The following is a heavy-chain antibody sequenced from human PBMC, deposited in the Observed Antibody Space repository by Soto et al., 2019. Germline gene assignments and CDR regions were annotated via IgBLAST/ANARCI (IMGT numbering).Heavy chain of an antibody. CDR3: AQSLCGGDCVQSYPSRNCYGVDV. V-gene: IGHV2-5*02. CDR2: IYWDNAK. D-gene: IGHD2-21*02. Sequence: QITLKESGPTLVQPTQTLTLTCTFSGFSLRTRGVGVGWIRQPPGKTLEWLALIYWDNAKRYSPSLESRLTIPQGHYATHVAITLSTMSPVDTGKYYCAQSLCGGDCVQSYPSRNCYGVDVWGQGTTVTVSS. J-gene: IGHJ6*02. CDR1: GFSLRTRGVG.